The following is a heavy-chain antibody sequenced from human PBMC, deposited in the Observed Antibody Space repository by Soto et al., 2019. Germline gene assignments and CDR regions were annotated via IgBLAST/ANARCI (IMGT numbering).Heavy chain of an antibody. D-gene: IGHD3-22*01. CDR1: GYTFTIYG. CDR3: ARVEDYFDSSGYAH. V-gene: IGHV1-18*01. CDR2: ISAYNGDI. J-gene: IGHJ4*02. Sequence: GAPVKVSCKASGYTFTIYGVTWVRQAPGLGLEWMGWISAYNGDIHHAQKFEGRVTMTTDTSTNTAYMELRSLTSDDTAVYYCARVEDYFDSSGYAHWGQGTPVTVSS.